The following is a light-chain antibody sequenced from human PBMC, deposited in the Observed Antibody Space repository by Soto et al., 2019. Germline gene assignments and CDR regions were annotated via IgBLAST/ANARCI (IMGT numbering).Light chain of an antibody. J-gene: IGKJ4*01. Sequence: DIQLTQSPSFLSASVGDRVTITCRASQGISSYLAWYQQKPGKAPKLLIYAASILQSGVPSRFSGSGSGTEFTLTISSLQPEYFATYYCQQRNNYPLTFGGGTKVEIK. CDR3: QQRNNYPLT. V-gene: IGKV1-9*01. CDR1: QGISSY. CDR2: AAS.